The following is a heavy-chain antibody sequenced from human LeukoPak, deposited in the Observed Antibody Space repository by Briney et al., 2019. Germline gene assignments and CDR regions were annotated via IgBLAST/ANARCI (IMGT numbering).Heavy chain of an antibody. CDR3: ARTGSTVTMLYPFDH. D-gene: IGHD4-17*01. CDR1: GGSIRSYY. V-gene: IGHV4-59*01. J-gene: IGHJ4*02. Sequence: SETLSLTCTVSGGSIRSYYWSWIRQPPGKGLEWIGYIYYSGSTNYNPSLKSRVSISVDTSKNQFSLKLSSVTAADTAVYYCARTGSTVTMLYPFDHWGQGTLVTVSA. CDR2: IYYSGST.